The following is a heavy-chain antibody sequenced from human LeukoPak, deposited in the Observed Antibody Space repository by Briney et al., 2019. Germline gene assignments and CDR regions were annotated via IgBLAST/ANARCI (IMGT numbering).Heavy chain of an antibody. D-gene: IGHD3-3*01. V-gene: IGHV1-2*02. CDR1: GYTFTGYY. Sequence: ASVKVSCKASGYTFTGYYMHWVRQAPGQGLEWMGWINPNSGGTNYAQKFQGRVTMTRDTSISTVYMELSGLTSDDTAIYYCARYFAVPDGGGFDYWGQGTLVTVSS. CDR2: INPNSGGT. J-gene: IGHJ4*02. CDR3: ARYFAVPDGGGFDY.